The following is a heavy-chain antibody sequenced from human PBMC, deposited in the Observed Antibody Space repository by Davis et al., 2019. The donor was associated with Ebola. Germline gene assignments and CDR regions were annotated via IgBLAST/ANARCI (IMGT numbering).Heavy chain of an antibody. CDR2: INPHNGNT. V-gene: IGHV1-18*04. CDR1: GYTFTSYG. Sequence: AASVKVSCKASGYTFTSYGITWVRQAPGQGLEWMGWINPHNGNTNYAQNVQGRVIMTSDTATTTAYMELSSLRSEDTAVYYCARDGGYDPLTAGYGMDVWGKGTTVTVSS. CDR3: ARDGGYDPLTAGYGMDV. J-gene: IGHJ6*04. D-gene: IGHD5-12*01.